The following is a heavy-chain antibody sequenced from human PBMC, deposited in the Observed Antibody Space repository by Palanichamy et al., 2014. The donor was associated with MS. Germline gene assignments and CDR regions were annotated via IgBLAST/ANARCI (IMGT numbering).Heavy chain of an antibody. CDR1: GYSFTSFY. V-gene: IGHV1-46*01. D-gene: IGHD2-21*01. CDR3: ARDIPHNAFDI. CDR2: MHPSDGGT. J-gene: IGHJ3*02. Sequence: QVQLVQSGAEVKKPGASVKVSCKTSGYSFTSFYLHWVRQAPGQGLEWMGVMHPSDGGTSYAQKFRDRITLTRDTSTATVYMELSSLRSEDTAIYYCARDIPHNAFDIWGLGTMVAVSS.